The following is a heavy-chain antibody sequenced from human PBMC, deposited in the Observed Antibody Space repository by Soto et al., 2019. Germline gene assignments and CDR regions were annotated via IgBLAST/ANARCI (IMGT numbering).Heavy chain of an antibody. Sequence: QVQLVQSGGEVKKPGASVRVSCKASGYTFNSYGISWVRQAPGQGLEWMGWLNTYNGNTNYAQKFQGRVSMTTDTSPSTAYLELRRLGSDDTAVYYWARDIHYSNSGDRRFDPWGEGTLVTVSS. CDR2: LNTYNGNT. CDR3: ARDIHYSNSGDRRFDP. CDR1: GYTFNSYG. J-gene: IGHJ5*02. D-gene: IGHD6-6*01. V-gene: IGHV1-18*01.